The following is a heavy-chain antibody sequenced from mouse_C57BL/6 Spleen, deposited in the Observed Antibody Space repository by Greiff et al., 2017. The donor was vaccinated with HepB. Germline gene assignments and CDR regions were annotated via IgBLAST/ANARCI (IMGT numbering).Heavy chain of an antibody. CDR3: ARERGNYEFAY. J-gene: IGHJ3*01. CDR1: GFTFSSYA. D-gene: IGHD2-1*01. V-gene: IGHV5-4*01. CDR2: ISDGGSYT. Sequence: EVQRVESGGGLVKPGGSLKLSCAASGFTFSSYAMSWVRQTPEKRLEWVATISDGGSYTYYPDNVKGRFTISRDNAKNNLYLQMSHLKSEDTAMYYCARERGNYEFAYWGQGTLVTVSA.